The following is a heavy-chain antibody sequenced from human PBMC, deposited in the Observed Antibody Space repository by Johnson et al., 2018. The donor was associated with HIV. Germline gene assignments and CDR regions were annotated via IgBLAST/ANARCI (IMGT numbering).Heavy chain of an antibody. V-gene: IGHV3-7*05. Sequence: VQLVESGGGVVRPGGSLRLSCAASGFTFSSYWMSWVRKAPGKGLEWVVNIRQDGSEKYYVDSVKGRFTISRDNAKNSLYLQMNSLRAEDTAVYYCARERSGWYGDAFDIWGQGTMVTVSS. D-gene: IGHD6-19*01. CDR3: ARERSGWYGDAFDI. CDR1: GFTFSSYW. J-gene: IGHJ3*02. CDR2: IRQDGSEK.